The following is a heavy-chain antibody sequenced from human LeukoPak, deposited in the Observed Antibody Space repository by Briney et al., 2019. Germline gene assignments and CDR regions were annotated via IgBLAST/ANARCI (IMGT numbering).Heavy chain of an antibody. CDR2: ITYSGST. D-gene: IGHD3-22*01. J-gene: IGHJ4*02. CDR3: ASMPYHYVGRSGYYWYYFDS. CDR1: GGSISSYH. Sequence: SETLSLTCTVSGGSISSYHWSWIRQPPGEGLEWISYITYSGSTNYNPSLRSRVTISLDTSKNQFSLQLSSVTAADTAVYYCASMPYHYVGRSGYYWYYFDSWGQGTLVTVSS. V-gene: IGHV4-59*01.